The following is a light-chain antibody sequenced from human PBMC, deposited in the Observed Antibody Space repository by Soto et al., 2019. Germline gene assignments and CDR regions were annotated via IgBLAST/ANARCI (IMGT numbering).Light chain of an antibody. Sequence: EIVMTQSPATLSVFPGERATLSCRASQSVSSNLAWYQQKPGQAPRLLIYGASTRATGIPARFSGSGSGTEFTLTISSLQSEDFAVYYCQQYNNWPHITFGPGTKVDIK. J-gene: IGKJ3*01. V-gene: IGKV3-15*01. CDR3: QQYNNWPHIT. CDR2: GAS. CDR1: QSVSSN.